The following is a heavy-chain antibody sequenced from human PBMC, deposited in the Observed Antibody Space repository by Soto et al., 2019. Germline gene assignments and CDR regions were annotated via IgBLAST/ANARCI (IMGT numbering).Heavy chain of an antibody. J-gene: IGHJ5*01. CDR2: MHRNGGST. D-gene: IGHD4-17*01. CDR3: ARDHRWGYEYGDYGDS. V-gene: IGHV3-20*04. CDR1: GFSLDEYG. Sequence: EVQLVESGGGVVRPGGSLRLACAVSGFSLDEYGMSWVRQAPGKGLEWVSGMHRNGGSTGYADSVKGRFTISRDDAKNSLELQMNSLRAEDTAFYYCARDHRWGYEYGDYGDSWGHGTLVTVSS.